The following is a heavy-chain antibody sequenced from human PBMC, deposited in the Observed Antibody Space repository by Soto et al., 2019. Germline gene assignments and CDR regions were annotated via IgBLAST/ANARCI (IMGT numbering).Heavy chain of an antibody. CDR2: IHYSGTT. D-gene: IGHD6-13*01. V-gene: IGHV4-61*01. CDR3: AAGEASSRNLAPYYLDF. Sequence: PSETLSLTCTVSRGSVSGGSYFWTWIRQPPGKGLEWIGYIHYSGTTSFFPSYNPSLRSRVTISEDTSKNQFSLKLLSVTTADTAVYFCAAGEASSRNLAPYYLDFWGQGTLVTVSS. J-gene: IGHJ4*02. CDR1: RGSVSGGSYF.